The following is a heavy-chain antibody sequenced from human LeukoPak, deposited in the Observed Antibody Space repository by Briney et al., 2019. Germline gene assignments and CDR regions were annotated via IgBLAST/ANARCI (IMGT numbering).Heavy chain of an antibody. CDR1: GFTFSSYA. D-gene: IGHD1-26*01. J-gene: IGHJ5*02. CDR3: ARGVGETDNWFDP. Sequence: GGSLRLSCATSGFTFSSYAMNWVRQAPGKGLEWVSAISGSGGRTFYADSVKGRFTISRDTSNNTLFLQMNSLRPDDTAIYYCARGVGETDNWFDPWGQGTLVTVSS. V-gene: IGHV3-23*01. CDR2: ISGSGGRT.